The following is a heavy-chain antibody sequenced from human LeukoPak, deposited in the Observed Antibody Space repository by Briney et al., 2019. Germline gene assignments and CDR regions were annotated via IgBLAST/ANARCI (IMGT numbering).Heavy chain of an antibody. V-gene: IGHV3-53*01. CDR2: IYGDSRT. J-gene: IGHJ4*02. Sequence: PGGSLRLSCAASGISTYVSWVRQAPGKALEWVSIIYGDSRTYYADSVKGRFAISRDKSKNTVPLQMNSLGAEDTAVYYCARPQGSGTYLGQWGLGTLVAVSS. D-gene: IGHD1-26*01. CDR1: GISTY. CDR3: ARPQGSGTYLGQ.